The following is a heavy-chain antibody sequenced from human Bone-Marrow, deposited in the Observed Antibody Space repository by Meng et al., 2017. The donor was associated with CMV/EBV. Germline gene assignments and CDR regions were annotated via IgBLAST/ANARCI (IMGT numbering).Heavy chain of an antibody. V-gene: IGHV4-59*01. D-gene: IGHD3-22*01. J-gene: IGHJ6*02. Sequence: SETLSLTCTVSGGSISSYYWSWIRQPPGKGLEWIGYIYYSGSTNYNPSLKSRVTISVETSKNQFSLMLSSVTAADTAVYYCARDRTYYYDSSGYSYYYGMDVWGQGPTVTVSS. CDR1: GGSISSYY. CDR2: IYYSGST. CDR3: ARDRTYYYDSSGYSYYYGMDV.